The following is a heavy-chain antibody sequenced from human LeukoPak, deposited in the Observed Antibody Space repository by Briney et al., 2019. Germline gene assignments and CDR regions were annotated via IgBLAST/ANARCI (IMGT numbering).Heavy chain of an antibody. CDR1: GGSFSGYY. D-gene: IGHD3-22*01. J-gene: IGHJ4*02. CDR3: ARHWAHKTYYYDSSGYYFDY. Sequence: SETLSLTCAVYGGSFSGYYWSWIRQPPGKGLEWIGEINHSGSTNYNPSLKSRVTISVDTSKNQFSLKLSSVTAADTAVYYCARHWAHKTYYYDSSGYYFDYWGQGTLVTVSS. CDR2: INHSGST. V-gene: IGHV4-34*01.